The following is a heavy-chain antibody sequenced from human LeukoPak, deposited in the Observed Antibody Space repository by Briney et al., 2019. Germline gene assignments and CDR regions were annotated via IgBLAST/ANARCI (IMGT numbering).Heavy chain of an antibody. V-gene: IGHV4-59*01. CDR2: IFYIGST. CDR3: ARWGWYSSSSSYYSYAMDV. Sequence: SETLSLPCTVSGGSITNYYWSWIRQPPGKGLESIGYIFYIGSTNYNPSLKSRVAISLDTSNDPFSLKLTSVTAADTAVYYCARWGWYSSSSSYYSYAMDVWGQGTTVTVSS. CDR1: GGSITNYY. J-gene: IGHJ6*02. D-gene: IGHD6-6*01.